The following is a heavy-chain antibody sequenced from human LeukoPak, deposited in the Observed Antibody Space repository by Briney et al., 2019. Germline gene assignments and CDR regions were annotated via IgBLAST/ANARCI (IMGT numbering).Heavy chain of an antibody. Sequence: GGSLRLSCAASGFTFSSYAMSWVRQAPGKGLEWVSAISGSGGSTYYADSVKGRFTISRDNSKNTLYLQMNSLRAEDTAVYYCAKDRCTGGVCYGAFDIWGQGTMVTVSS. V-gene: IGHV3-23*01. CDR2: ISGSGGST. CDR3: AKDRCTGGVCYGAFDI. D-gene: IGHD2-8*02. CDR1: GFTFSSYA. J-gene: IGHJ3*02.